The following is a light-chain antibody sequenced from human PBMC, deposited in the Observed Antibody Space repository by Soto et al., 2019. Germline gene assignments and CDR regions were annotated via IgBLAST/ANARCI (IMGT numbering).Light chain of an antibody. J-gene: IGLJ1*01. CDR2: END. Sequence: QSALTQPASVSGSPGQSITISCTGTSNDVGTYNLVSWYQQRPGKGPTLVSFENDQRSSGVSFRFSGSKSGNTASLTISGLQAEDEADYYCCSYAGSSTYVFGTGTKLTVL. CDR1: SNDVGTYNL. V-gene: IGLV2-23*01. CDR3: CSYAGSSTYV.